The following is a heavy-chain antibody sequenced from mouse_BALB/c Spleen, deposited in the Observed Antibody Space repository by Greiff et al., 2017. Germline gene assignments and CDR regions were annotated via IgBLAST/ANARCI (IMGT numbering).Heavy chain of an antibody. CDR2: INPYNDGT. Sequence: EVQLQQSGPELVKPGASVKMSCKASGYTFTSYVMHWVKQKPGQGLEWIGYINPYNDGTKYNEKFKGKATLTSDKSSSTAYMELSSLTSEDSAVYYCARWEWTIEEGHYFDYWGQGTTLTVSS. CDR1: GYTFTSYV. J-gene: IGHJ2*01. CDR3: ARWEWTIEEGHYFDY. V-gene: IGHV1-14*01. D-gene: IGHD4-1*01.